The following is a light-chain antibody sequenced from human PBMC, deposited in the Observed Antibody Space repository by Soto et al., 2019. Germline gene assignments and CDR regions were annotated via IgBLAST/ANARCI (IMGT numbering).Light chain of an antibody. CDR2: EVN. Sequence: QSALTQPASVSGSPGQSITISCTGTSSNVGSYKLVSWYQQHPGKAPKLMIFEVNKRPSGVSNRFSGSKSGNTASLTISGLKVEDEADYYCCSYTNNSTLVFGGGTKLTVL. V-gene: IGLV2-14*02. CDR1: SSNVGSYKL. J-gene: IGLJ2*01. CDR3: CSYTNNSTLV.